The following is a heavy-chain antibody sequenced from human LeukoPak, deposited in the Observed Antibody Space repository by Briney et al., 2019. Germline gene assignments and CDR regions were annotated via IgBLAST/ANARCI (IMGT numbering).Heavy chain of an antibody. CDR2: ISAYNGNT. V-gene: IGHV1-18*01. Sequence: ASVKVSCKASGYTFTSYGISWVRQAPGQGLEWMGWISAYNGNTNYAQKLQGRVTMTTDTSTSTAYMELRSLRSDDTVVYYCARDSSWNYYDSSGHFDYWGQGTLVTVSS. J-gene: IGHJ4*02. CDR1: GYTFTSYG. CDR3: ARDSSWNYYDSSGHFDY. D-gene: IGHD3-22*01.